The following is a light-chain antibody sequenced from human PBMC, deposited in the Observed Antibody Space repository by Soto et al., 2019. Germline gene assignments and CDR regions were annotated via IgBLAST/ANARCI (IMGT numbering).Light chain of an antibody. CDR2: AAS. V-gene: IGKV1-27*01. Sequence: DIQMTQSPTSLSASVGDRVTITCRASQDIRNFVAWYQQKPGKAPKLLIYAASTLQSVVPYRFSGSGSGTDSTHTINSRQPEDVATYSCQKYSSVPVFGPGTKVEI. J-gene: IGKJ3*01. CDR1: QDIRNF. CDR3: QKYSSVPV.